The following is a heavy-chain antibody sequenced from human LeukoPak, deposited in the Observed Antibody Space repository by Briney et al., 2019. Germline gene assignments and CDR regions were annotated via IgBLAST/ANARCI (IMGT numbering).Heavy chain of an antibody. CDR1: GGSFSSGSYY. J-gene: IGHJ4*02. D-gene: IGHD3-10*01. Sequence: SETLSLTCTVSGGSFSSGSYYWSWIRQPPGKGLEWIGYIYYSGSTNYNPSLKSRVTISVDTSKNQFSLKLSSVTAADTAVYYCARDYYYGSGSSYDYWGQGTLVTVSS. CDR3: ARDYYYGSGSSYDY. CDR2: IYYSGST. V-gene: IGHV4-61*01.